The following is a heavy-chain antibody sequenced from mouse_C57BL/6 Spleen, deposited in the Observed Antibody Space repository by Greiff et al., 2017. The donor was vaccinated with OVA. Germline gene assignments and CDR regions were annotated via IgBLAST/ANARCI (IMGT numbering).Heavy chain of an antibody. D-gene: IGHD1-1*01. V-gene: IGHV1-62-2*01. CDR2: FYPGSGSI. Sequence: QVQLQQSGAELVKPGASVKLSCKASGYTFTEYTIHWVKQRSGQGLEWIGWFYPGSGSIKYNEKFKGKATLTVDTSSSTAYMELHSLTSEDSAVYFCAREGSYTVVATDAMDYWGQGTSVTVSS. CDR1: GYTFTEYT. J-gene: IGHJ4*01. CDR3: AREGSYTVVATDAMDY.